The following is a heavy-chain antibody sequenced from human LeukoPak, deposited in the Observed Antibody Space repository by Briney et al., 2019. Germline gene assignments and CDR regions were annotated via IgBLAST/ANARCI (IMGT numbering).Heavy chain of an antibody. J-gene: IGHJ3*02. Sequence: GGSLRLSCAASGFTFSNVWMSWVRQAPGKGLEWVGRIKSKTDGGTTDYAAPVKGRFTISRDDSKATLYLQMNSLKTEDTAVYYCNTGWKWELRTLDAFDIWGQGTMVTVSS. CDR1: GFTFSNVW. V-gene: IGHV3-15*01. D-gene: IGHD1-26*01. CDR2: IKSKTDGGTT. CDR3: NTGWKWELRTLDAFDI.